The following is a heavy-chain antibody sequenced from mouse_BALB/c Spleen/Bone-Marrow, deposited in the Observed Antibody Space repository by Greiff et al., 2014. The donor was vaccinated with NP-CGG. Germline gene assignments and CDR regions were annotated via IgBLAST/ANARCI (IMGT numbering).Heavy chain of an antibody. CDR2: ISTYSGNT. Sequence: VQLVESGPELVRPGVSVKISCKGSGYTFTDYAMHWVKQSHAKSLEWIGVISTYSGNTNYNQKFKGKATMTVDKSSSTAYMELARSTSEDSAIYYCARYGYGSSYYAMDYWGQGTSVTVSS. J-gene: IGHJ4*01. D-gene: IGHD1-1*01. CDR3: ARYGYGSSYYAMDY. V-gene: IGHV1-67*01. CDR1: GYTFTDYA.